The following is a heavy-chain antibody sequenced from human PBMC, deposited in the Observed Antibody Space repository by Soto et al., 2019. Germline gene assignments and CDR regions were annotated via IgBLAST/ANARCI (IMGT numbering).Heavy chain of an antibody. CDR2: IYPGDSGT. CDR3: VSGGNSGDYYYYGMDV. D-gene: IGHD2-21*02. J-gene: IGHJ6*02. V-gene: IGHV5-51*01. CDR1: GYSFTSYW. Sequence: GESLKISCKGSGYSFTSYWIGWVRQMPGKGLEWMGIIYPGDSGTRYSPSFQGQVTISADKSISTAYLQWSSLKASDTAMYYCVSGGNSGDYYYYGMDVWGQGTTVTVSS.